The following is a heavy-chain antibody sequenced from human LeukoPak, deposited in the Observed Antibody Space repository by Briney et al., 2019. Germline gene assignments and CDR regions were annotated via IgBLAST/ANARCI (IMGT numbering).Heavy chain of an antibody. CDR2: ISYSGTT. V-gene: IGHV4-59*01. Sequence: SETLSLTCTVSGGSISSYYWSWIRQPPGKGLEWIGYISYSGTTNYNPSLKSRVTISVAPSKNQFSLKLRSVTAPDTAVYYCAADLQAFAFDIWGQGTMVTVSS. D-gene: IGHD3-3*02. CDR3: AADLQAFAFDI. J-gene: IGHJ3*02. CDR1: GGSISSYY.